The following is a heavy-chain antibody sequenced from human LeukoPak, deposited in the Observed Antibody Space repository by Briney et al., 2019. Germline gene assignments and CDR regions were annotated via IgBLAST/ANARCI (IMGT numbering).Heavy chain of an antibody. CDR2: IYTSGST. CDR3: ARQTGSGLFILP. V-gene: IGHV4-61*02. J-gene: IGHJ4*02. CDR1: GGSISSGSYY. D-gene: IGHD3/OR15-3a*01. Sequence: PSETLSLTCTVSGGSISSGSYYWSWIRQPAGKGLEWIGRIYTSGSTNYNLSLKSRVTISVDTSKNQFSLKLTSVTAADTAVYYCARQTGSGLFILPGGQGTLVTVSS.